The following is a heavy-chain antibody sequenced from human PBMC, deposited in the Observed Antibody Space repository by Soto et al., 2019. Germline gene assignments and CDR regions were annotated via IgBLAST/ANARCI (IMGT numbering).Heavy chain of an antibody. CDR2: ISAYNGNT. J-gene: IGHJ4*02. D-gene: IGHD2-21*02. CDR3: ARERAYCGGDCSCSTGDLFDY. Sequence: QVQLVQSGAEVKKPGASVKVSCKASGYTFTSYGISWVRQAPGQGLEWMGWISAYNGNTNYAQKLQGRVTMTTDTSTSTAYMELRSLRSDDTAVYYCARERAYCGGDCSCSTGDLFDYWGQGTLVTVSS. CDR1: GYTFTSYG. V-gene: IGHV1-18*04.